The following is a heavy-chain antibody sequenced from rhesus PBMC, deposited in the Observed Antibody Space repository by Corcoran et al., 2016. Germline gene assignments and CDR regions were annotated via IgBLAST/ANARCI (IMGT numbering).Heavy chain of an antibody. CDR1: GGSISRHY. V-gene: IGHV4-173*01. CDR3: ARVPRLGNPFDD. D-gene: IGHD1-44*01. Sequence: QLQLQESGPGLAKPSETLSLTCAVSGGSISRHYSSWIRPPPGKGLEWIGGISGSGGSTDYNPSLKSRVTISPDPSKNQFSPKLSSVTAAVTAVYYCARVPRLGNPFDDWGQGVLVTVSS. J-gene: IGHJ4*01. CDR2: ISGSGGST.